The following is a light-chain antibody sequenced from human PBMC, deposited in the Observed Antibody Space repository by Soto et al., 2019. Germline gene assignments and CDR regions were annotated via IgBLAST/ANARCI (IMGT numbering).Light chain of an antibody. CDR2: WAS. J-gene: IGKJ1*01. V-gene: IGKV4-1*01. Sequence: DIVMTQSPDSLAVSLGERATINCKSSQSVLYSSNNKNYLAWYQQKPGQPPKLLIYWASTRESGVPDRFSGSGSGTDFTLTISSLQDEDVAVYYCQQYYSTPGTFGQGTKV. CDR3: QQYYSTPGT. CDR1: QSVLYSSNNKNY.